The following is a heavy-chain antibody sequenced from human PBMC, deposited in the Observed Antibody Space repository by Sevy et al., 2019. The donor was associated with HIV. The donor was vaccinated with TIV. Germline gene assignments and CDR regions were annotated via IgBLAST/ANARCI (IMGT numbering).Heavy chain of an antibody. CDR3: AGGGYCSGGSCRYYYYYGMDV. CDR1: GFTFSSYA. V-gene: IGHV3-30-3*01. CDR2: ISYDGSNK. D-gene: IGHD2-15*01. Sequence: GGSLRLSCAASGFTFSSYAMHWVRQAPGKGLEWVAVISYDGSNKYYADSVKGRFTISRDNSKNTLYLQMNSLRAEDTAVYYCAGGGYCSGGSCRYYYYYGMDVWGQGTTVTVSS. J-gene: IGHJ6*02.